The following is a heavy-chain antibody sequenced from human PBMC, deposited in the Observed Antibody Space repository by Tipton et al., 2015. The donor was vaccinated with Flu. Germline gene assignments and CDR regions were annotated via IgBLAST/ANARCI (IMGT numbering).Heavy chain of an antibody. V-gene: IGHV4-4*07. CDR1: GGSLSSFY. Sequence: TLSLTCTVSGGSLSSFYWSWIRQPAGKGLEWIGRIYSSGSTKYSPAFKSRVTLSVDTSKNQFSLNLSSVTASDTALYFCARCSGSGTDVICDYWGQGTLVTVSS. J-gene: IGHJ4*02. CDR2: IYSSGST. D-gene: IGHD3-10*02. CDR3: ARCSGSGTDVICDY.